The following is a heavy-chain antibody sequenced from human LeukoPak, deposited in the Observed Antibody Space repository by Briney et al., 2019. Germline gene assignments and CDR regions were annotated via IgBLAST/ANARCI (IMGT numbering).Heavy chain of an antibody. CDR2: ISGSGGST. CDR3: AKVRGYSYGYFDY. CDR1: GFTFSSYA. V-gene: IGHV3-23*01. J-gene: IGHJ4*02. Sequence: GGSLRLSCAASGFTFSSYAMSWVRQAPGKGLEWVSAISGSGGSTYYADSVKGRFTISRDNSKNTLYLQMNSLRAEGTAVYYCAKVRGYSYGYFDYWGQGTLVTVSS. D-gene: IGHD5-18*01.